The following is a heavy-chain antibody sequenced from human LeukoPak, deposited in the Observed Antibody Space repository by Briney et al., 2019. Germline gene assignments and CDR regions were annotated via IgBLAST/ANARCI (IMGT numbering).Heavy chain of an antibody. J-gene: IGHJ4*02. Sequence: GGSLRLSCAASGFTFSSYSMNWVRQAPGKGLEWVSSISSSSSYIYYADSVKGRFTISRDNSKNMLYLQMNGLRAEDSAVYYCAKDTQGVRGNFPFEYWGQGTLVTVSS. CDR1: GFTFSSYS. CDR2: ISSSSSYI. D-gene: IGHD2-8*01. V-gene: IGHV3-21*04. CDR3: AKDTQGVRGNFPFEY.